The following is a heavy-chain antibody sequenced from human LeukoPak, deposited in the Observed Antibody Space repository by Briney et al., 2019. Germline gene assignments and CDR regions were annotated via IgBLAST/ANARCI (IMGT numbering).Heavy chain of an antibody. CDR2: INPGAGTT. CDR1: GYPVTNYW. V-gene: IGHV1-46*01. J-gene: IGHJ4*02. Sequence: ASVKVSCTASGYPVTNYWVHWVRQAPGQGLQWMGMINPGAGTTTYAQNLQGRVAMTRDTSSTTVYMELSSLRFDDTALYYCARGVYYYHSAGYYDFDYWGQGTLVTVSS. D-gene: IGHD3-22*01. CDR3: ARGVYYYHSAGYYDFDY.